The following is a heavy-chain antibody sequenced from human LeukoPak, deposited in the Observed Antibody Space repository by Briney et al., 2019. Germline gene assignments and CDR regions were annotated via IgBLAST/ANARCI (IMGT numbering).Heavy chain of an antibody. J-gene: IGHJ4*02. Sequence: SQTRSLTCTVSGGSISSHYWSWIRQPPGKGLEWIGYIYYSGSTNYNPSLKSRVTISVDTSKNQFSLKLSSVTAADTAVYYCARVGCSSTSCYRAFDYWGQGTLVTVSS. CDR2: IYYSGST. CDR1: GGSISSHY. D-gene: IGHD2-2*01. V-gene: IGHV4-59*11. CDR3: ARVGCSSTSCYRAFDY.